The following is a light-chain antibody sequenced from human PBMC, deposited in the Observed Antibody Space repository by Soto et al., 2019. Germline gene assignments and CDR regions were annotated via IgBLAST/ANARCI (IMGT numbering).Light chain of an antibody. Sequence: QSVLTQSPSASASLGASVKLTCTLSSGHSNYAIAWHQQQSEKGPRYLMKLNSDGSHSKGDGIPDRFSGSSSEAERYLTISSLQSEDEADYYCQTWGSGIVVFGGGTKVTVL. CDR1: SGHSNYA. CDR3: QTWGSGIVV. J-gene: IGLJ2*01. CDR2: LNSDGSH. V-gene: IGLV4-69*01.